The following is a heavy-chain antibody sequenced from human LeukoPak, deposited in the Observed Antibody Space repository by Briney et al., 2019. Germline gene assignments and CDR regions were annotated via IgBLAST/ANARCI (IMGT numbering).Heavy chain of an antibody. J-gene: IGHJ5*02. V-gene: IGHV4-30-4*01. Sequence: MTSETLSLTCTVSGGSISSGDYYWSWIRQPPGKGLEWIGYIYYSGSTYYNPSLKSRVTISVDTSKNQFSLKLSSVTAADTAVYYCARDSGYSSSWYVGRSQNWFDPWGQGTLVTVSS. D-gene: IGHD6-13*01. CDR2: IYYSGST. CDR3: ARDSGYSSSWYVGRSQNWFDP. CDR1: GGSISSGDYY.